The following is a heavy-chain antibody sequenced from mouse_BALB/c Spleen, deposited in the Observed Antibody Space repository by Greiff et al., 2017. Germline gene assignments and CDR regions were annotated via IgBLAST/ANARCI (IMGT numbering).Heavy chain of an antibody. Sequence: EVHLVESGGGLVKLGGSLKLSCAASGFTFSSYYMSWVRQTPEKRLELVAAINSNGGSTYYPDTVKGRFTISRDNAKNTLYLQMSSLKSEDTALYYCARRRFYAMDYWGQGTSVTVSS. V-gene: IGHV5-6-2*01. CDR1: GFTFSSYY. J-gene: IGHJ4*01. CDR2: INSNGGST. CDR3: ARRRFYAMDY.